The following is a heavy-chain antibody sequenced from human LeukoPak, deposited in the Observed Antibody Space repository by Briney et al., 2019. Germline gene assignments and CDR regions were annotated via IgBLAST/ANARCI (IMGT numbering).Heavy chain of an antibody. CDR1: GCTFTSYD. D-gene: IGHD3-9*01. CDR3: TRTINSWFDP. V-gene: IGHV1-46*01. J-gene: IGHJ5*02. CDR2: IRPTDGST. Sequence: GASVKVSCKASGCTFTSYDINWVRQATGQGLEWMGVIRPTDGSTSYAQNFQGRLSMTSDTSTSTAYMELSSLRSEDTAIYYCTRTINSWFDPWGQGTPVSVSS.